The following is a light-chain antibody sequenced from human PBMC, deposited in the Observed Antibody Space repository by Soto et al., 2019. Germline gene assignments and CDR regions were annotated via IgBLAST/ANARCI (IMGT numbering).Light chain of an antibody. CDR1: QSIGSW. CDR3: QHYNSYSEA. CDR2: HAS. V-gene: IGKV1-5*03. Sequence: DIQISQSPSTLCGSVGDRDTFTCWASQSIGSWLAWYQQKPGKAPKLLIYHASTLKSGVPSRFSGSESGTEFTLTISSLQPDDFATYYCQHYNSYSEAFGQGTKVDIK. J-gene: IGKJ1*01.